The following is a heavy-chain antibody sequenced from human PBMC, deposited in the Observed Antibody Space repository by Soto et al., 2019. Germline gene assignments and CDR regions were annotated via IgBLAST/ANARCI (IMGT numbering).Heavy chain of an antibody. CDR2: IKQDGSEK. CDR3: ATNPCSGGSCYPIWYFDY. CDR1: GFTFSSYW. J-gene: IGHJ4*02. D-gene: IGHD2-15*01. Sequence: EVQLVESGGGLVQPGGSLRLSCAASGFTFSSYWMSWVRQAPGKGLEWVANIKQDGSEKYYVDSVKGRFTISRDNAKNSLYLQMNSLRAEDTAVYYCATNPCSGGSCYPIWYFDYWGQGTLVTVSS. V-gene: IGHV3-7*03.